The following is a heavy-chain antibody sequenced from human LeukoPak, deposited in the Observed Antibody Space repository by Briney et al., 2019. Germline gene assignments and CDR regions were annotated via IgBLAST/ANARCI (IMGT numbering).Heavy chain of an antibody. V-gene: IGHV4-59*01. CDR2: IYYSGST. Sequence: SETLSLTCTVSGGSISSYDWSWIRQPPGKGLEWIGYIYYSGSTNYNPSLKSRVTISVDTSKNQFSLKLSSVTAADTAVYYCARVGGSYYTYFDYWGQGTLVTVPS. CDR3: ARVGGSYYTYFDY. CDR1: GGSISSYD. J-gene: IGHJ4*02. D-gene: IGHD1-26*01.